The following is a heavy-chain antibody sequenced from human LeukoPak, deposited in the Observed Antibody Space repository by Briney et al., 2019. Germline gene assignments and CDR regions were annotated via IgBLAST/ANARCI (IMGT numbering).Heavy chain of an antibody. CDR2: ISYDGSNK. J-gene: IGHJ4*02. Sequence: GGSLRLSCAASGFTFSSYGMHWVRQAPGKGLEWVAVISYDGSNKYYADSVKGRFTISRDNSKNTLYLQMNSLRAEDTAVYYCAKGLVGATVFDYWGQGTLVTVSS. CDR1: GFTFSSYG. V-gene: IGHV3-30*18. CDR3: AKGLVGATVFDY. D-gene: IGHD1-26*01.